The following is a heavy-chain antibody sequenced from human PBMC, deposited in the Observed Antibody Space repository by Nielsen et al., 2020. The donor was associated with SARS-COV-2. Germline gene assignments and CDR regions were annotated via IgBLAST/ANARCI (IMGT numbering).Heavy chain of an antibody. V-gene: IGHV3-7*03. CDR1: GFILSSYW. Sequence: GGSLRPSCSASGFILSSYWMSWVRQAPGKGLEWVATINAGGSQKFHVDSVRGRFTISRDVTENSLYLQMNNLRAEDTAIYYCTRDLHDYWGQGTLVTVSS. J-gene: IGHJ4*02. CDR3: TRDLHDY. CDR2: INAGGSQK.